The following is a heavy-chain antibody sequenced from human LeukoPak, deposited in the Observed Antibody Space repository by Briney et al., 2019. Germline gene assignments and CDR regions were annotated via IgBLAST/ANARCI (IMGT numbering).Heavy chain of an antibody. D-gene: IGHD3-16*01. Sequence: GRSLRLSCAASGFTFSNYDMHWVRQAPGKGLQWVAGILSHGRNDYYADSMRGRFIITRDNSKNTLFLQMSSLRPEDTAVYFCARGLPGGFDYWGQGTLVTVSS. CDR1: GFTFSNYD. V-gene: IGHV3-30*15. CDR3: ARGLPGGFDY. CDR2: ILSHGRND. J-gene: IGHJ4*02.